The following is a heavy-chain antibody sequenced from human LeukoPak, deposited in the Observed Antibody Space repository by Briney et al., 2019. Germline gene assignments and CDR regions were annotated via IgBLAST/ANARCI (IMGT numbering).Heavy chain of an antibody. CDR1: GFTFSSYS. D-gene: IGHD2-21*02. CDR2: ISHDGSEK. J-gene: IGHJ4*02. Sequence: GGSLRLSCVVSGFTFSSYSMNWVRQAPGKGLEWLAVISHDGSEKYYADSVKGRFTISRDNSKNTVDLQMNSLRDDDTAVYYCAEEKVATTLRYYDNWGQGTLVTVSS. CDR3: AEEKVATTLRYYDN. V-gene: IGHV3-30*18.